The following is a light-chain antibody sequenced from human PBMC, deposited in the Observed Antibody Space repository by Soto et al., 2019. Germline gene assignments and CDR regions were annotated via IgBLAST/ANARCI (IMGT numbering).Light chain of an antibody. J-gene: IGLJ1*01. CDR1: SSDVGGYNY. Sequence: QSVLTRPRSVSGSPGQSVTISCTGTSSDVGGYNYVSWYQQHPGKAPKLMIYDVSKRPSGVPDRFSGSKSGNTASLTISGLQAEDEADYYCCSYAGSYTFGYVFGTGTKVTVL. CDR3: CSYAGSYTFGYV. V-gene: IGLV2-11*01. CDR2: DVS.